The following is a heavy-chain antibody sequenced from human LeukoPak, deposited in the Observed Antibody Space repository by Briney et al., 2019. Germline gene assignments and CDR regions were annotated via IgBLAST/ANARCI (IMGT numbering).Heavy chain of an antibody. CDR3: ARGETSVTPFDD. D-gene: IGHD4-11*01. J-gene: IGHJ4*02. V-gene: IGHV1-69*04. CDR1: GDTFSVNS. Sequence: ASVKVSCKASGDTFSVNSISWVRQATGQRLERMGRIVPILHIANYAQKIQDRDTLTADTATNTAYMMLSSLRSDDTAVYYCARGETSVTPFDDWGQGTLVTVSS. CDR2: IVPILHIA.